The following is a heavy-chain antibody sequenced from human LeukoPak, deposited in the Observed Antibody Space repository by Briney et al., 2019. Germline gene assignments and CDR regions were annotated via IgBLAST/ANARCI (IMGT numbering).Heavy chain of an antibody. Sequence: GGSLRLSCAASGFTFSSYGMHWVRQAPGKGLEWVAFIRYDGSNRYYADPVKGRFTISRDNSKNTLYLQMNSLRAEDTAVYYCAKVGYCSSTSCYTNYYYMDVWGKGTTVTVS. CDR2: IRYDGSNR. V-gene: IGHV3-30*02. CDR1: GFTFSSYG. CDR3: AKVGYCSSTSCYTNYYYMDV. J-gene: IGHJ6*03. D-gene: IGHD2-2*02.